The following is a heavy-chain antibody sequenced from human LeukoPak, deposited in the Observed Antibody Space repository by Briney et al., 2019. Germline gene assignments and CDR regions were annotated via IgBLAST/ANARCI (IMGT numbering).Heavy chain of an antibody. V-gene: IGHV3-23*01. CDR3: ASGIAARWYYFDY. D-gene: IGHD6-6*01. CDR1: GFTFSSYA. CDR2: TSGSGGST. J-gene: IGHJ4*02. Sequence: GGSLRLSCAASGFTFSSYAMSWVRLAPGKGLEWVSGTSGSGGSTYYADSVKGRFTMSRDNSKNTLYLQMNSLRAEDTAVYYCASGIAARWYYFDYWGQGTLVTVSS.